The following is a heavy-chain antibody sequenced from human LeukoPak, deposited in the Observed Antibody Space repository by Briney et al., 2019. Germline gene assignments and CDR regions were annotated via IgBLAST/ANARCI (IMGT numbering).Heavy chain of an antibody. CDR3: ARRPIVVVTEAPNYYYYGMDV. J-gene: IGHJ6*02. Sequence: ASVKVSCKASGGTFSSYAISWVRQAPGQGLEWMGRIIPILGIANYAQKFQGRVTITADKSTSTAYMELSSLRSEDTAVYYCARRPIVVVTEAPNYYYYGMDVWGQGTLVTVSS. CDR2: IIPILGIA. D-gene: IGHD2-21*02. CDR1: GGTFSSYA. V-gene: IGHV1-69*04.